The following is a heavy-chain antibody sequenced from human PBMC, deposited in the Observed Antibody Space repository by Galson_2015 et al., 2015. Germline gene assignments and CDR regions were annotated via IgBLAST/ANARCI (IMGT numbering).Heavy chain of an antibody. V-gene: IGHV7-4-1*02. CDR1: GYTFTSYA. CDR3: ARTTDYYDSSGYYYGGGKEDY. CDR2: INTNTGNP. Sequence: SVKVSCKASGYTFTSYAMNWVRQAPGQGLEWMGWINTNTGNPTYAQGFTGRFVFSLDTSVSTAYLQISSLKAEDTAVYYCARTTDYYDSSGYYYGGGKEDYWGQGTLVTVSS. D-gene: IGHD3-22*01. J-gene: IGHJ4*02.